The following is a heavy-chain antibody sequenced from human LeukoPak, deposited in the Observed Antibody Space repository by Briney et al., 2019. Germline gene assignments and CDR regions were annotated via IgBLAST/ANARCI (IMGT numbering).Heavy chain of an antibody. CDR2: IIPILGIA. CDR1: GGTFSSYA. V-gene: IGHV1-69*04. Sequence: ASVKVSCKASGGTFSSYAISWLRQAPGQGLEWMGRIIPILGIANYAQKFQGRVTITADKSTSTAYMELSSLRSEDTAVYYCARDAGITIFGVATPSYYYYGMDVWGQGTTVTVSS. J-gene: IGHJ6*02. CDR3: ARDAGITIFGVATPSYYYYGMDV. D-gene: IGHD3-3*01.